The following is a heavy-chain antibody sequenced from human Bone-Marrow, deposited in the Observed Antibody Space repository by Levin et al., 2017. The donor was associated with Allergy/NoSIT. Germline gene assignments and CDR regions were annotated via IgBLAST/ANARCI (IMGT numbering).Heavy chain of an antibody. CDR1: GFTFRSYS. CDR2: ISTSGGSA. D-gene: IGHD1-26*01. V-gene: IGHV3-48*04. Sequence: ETLSLTCAASGFTFRSYSMNWVRQAPGKGLEWVSYISTSGGSAHYAESVKGRFTISRDNARDSLYLQMNSLRVEDTAVYYCARAGELGYAECWFDFWGRGTLVTVSS. J-gene: IGHJ2*01. CDR3: ARAGELGYAECWFDF.